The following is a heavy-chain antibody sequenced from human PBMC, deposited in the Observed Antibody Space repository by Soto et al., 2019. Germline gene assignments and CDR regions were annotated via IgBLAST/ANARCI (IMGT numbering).Heavy chain of an antibody. CDR2: INAGNGNT. CDR1: GYTFTSYA. D-gene: IGHD6-6*01. V-gene: IGHV1-3*01. J-gene: IGHJ5*02. Sequence: ASVNVSCKASGYTFTSYAMHWVRQAPGQRLEWMGWINAGNGNTKYSQKFQGRVTITRDTSASTAYMEPSSLRSEDTAVYYCARDSSPYSSSNNWFDPWGQGTLVTVSS. CDR3: ARDSSPYSSSNNWFDP.